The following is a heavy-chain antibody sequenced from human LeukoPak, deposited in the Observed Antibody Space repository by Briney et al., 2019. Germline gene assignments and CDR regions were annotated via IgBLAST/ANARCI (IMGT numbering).Heavy chain of an antibody. D-gene: IGHD3-10*01. CDR3: AKDRGY. Sequence: ERSLRLSCAASGFTFSSYGMHWVRQAPGKGLEWVAVISYDGSNKYYADSVKGRFTISRDNSKNTLYLQMNSLRAEDTAVYYCAKDRGYWGQGTLVTVSS. CDR1: GFTFSSYG. J-gene: IGHJ4*02. CDR2: ISYDGSNK. V-gene: IGHV3-30*18.